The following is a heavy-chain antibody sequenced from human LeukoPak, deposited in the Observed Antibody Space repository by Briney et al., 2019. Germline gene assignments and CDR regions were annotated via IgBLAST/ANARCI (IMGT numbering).Heavy chain of an antibody. J-gene: IGHJ5*02. V-gene: IGHV5-51*01. CDR2: IYPGDSDT. CDR1: GYTFTNYW. D-gene: IGHD6-13*01. CDR3: ARRPASVGGGFDP. Sequence: GESLKISCKASGYTFTNYWIGWVRQMPGKGLEWIGTIYPGDSDTRYSPSFQGQVTISADKSISTAYRQWSGLRASDTAIYHCARRPASVGGGFDPWGQGTLVTVSS.